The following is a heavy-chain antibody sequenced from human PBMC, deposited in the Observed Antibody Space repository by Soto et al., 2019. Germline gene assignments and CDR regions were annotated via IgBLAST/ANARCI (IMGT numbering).Heavy chain of an antibody. CDR1: GFTFTRYS. CDR3: ARESEDLTSNFDY. Sequence: PGGSLRLSCAASGFTFTRYSMNWVRQAPGKGLEWVSSISSTTNYIYYADSMKGRFTVSRDNAKNSVYLEMNSLSAEDTAVYYCARESEDLTSNFDYWGQGTMVTVSS. J-gene: IGHJ4*02. CDR2: ISSTTNYI. V-gene: IGHV3-21*01.